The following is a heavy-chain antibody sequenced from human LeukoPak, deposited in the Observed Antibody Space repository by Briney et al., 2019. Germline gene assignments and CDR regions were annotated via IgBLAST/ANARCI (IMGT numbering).Heavy chain of an antibody. CDR1: GGSFSGYY. CDR3: ARQPHYNLVGAANHFDY. V-gene: IGHV4-34*01. CDR2: INHSGST. J-gene: IGHJ4*02. Sequence: SETLSLTCAVYGGSFSGYYWSWIRQPPGKGLEWIGEINHSGSTNYNPSLKSRVTISVDTSKNQFSLKLSSVTAADTAVYYCARQPHYNLVGAANHFDYWGQGTLVTVSS. D-gene: IGHD1-26*01.